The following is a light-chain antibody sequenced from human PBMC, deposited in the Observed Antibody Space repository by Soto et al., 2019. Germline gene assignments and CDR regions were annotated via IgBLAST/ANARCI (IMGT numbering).Light chain of an antibody. CDR1: QSLLERNGHNY. CDR3: MSAIQIHA. J-gene: IGKJ1*01. Sequence: IVMTQSPLSLPVTPGEPASISCRSSQSLLERNGHNYLNWYLKKPEQSPQLLIYMASIRGSGVPDRFSGSLSGKDFSLRISRVEAEDVGIYSCMSAIQIHAFGQRTKVDI. CDR2: MAS. V-gene: IGKV2-28*01.